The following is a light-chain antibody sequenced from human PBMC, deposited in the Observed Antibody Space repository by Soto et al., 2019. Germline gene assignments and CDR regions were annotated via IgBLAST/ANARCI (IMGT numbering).Light chain of an antibody. J-gene: IGKJ5*01. CDR1: QSMSNN. Sequence: EIVMTQSPATLSLSPGERATLSCRASQSMSNNLAWYQQKPGQAPRLLIYGASTRATGIPARFSGSGSGTEFTLTISNLQSEDFAVYFCQQYHNWPPITFGQGTRLEIK. CDR2: GAS. CDR3: QQYHNWPPIT. V-gene: IGKV3D-15*01.